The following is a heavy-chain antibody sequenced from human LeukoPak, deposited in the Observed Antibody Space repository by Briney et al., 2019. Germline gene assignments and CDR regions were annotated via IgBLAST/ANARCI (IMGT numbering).Heavy chain of an antibody. J-gene: IGHJ3*02. Sequence: SETLSLTCTVSGGSISSYYWSWIRQPPGKGLEWIGYIYYSGSTNYNPSLKSRVTISVDTSKDQFSLKLSSVTAADTAVYYCARKDSGYGSDAFDIWGQGTMVTVSS. V-gene: IGHV4-59*01. CDR2: IYYSGST. CDR3: ARKDSGYGSDAFDI. D-gene: IGHD5-12*01. CDR1: GGSISSYY.